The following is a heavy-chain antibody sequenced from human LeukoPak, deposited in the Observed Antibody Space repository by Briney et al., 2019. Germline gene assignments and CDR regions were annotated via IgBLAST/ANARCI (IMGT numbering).Heavy chain of an antibody. CDR2: ISSSSSYI. V-gene: IGHV3-21*01. CDR3: ARVYDFWSGYYRSNYYYYVDV. CDR1: GFTFSSYE. Sequence: KAGGSLRLSCAASGFTFSSYEMNWVRQAPGKGLEWVSSISSSSSYIYYADSVKGRFTISRDNAKNSLYLQMNSLRAEDTAVYYCARVYDFWSGYYRSNYYYYVDVWGKGTTVTVSS. J-gene: IGHJ6*03. D-gene: IGHD3-3*01.